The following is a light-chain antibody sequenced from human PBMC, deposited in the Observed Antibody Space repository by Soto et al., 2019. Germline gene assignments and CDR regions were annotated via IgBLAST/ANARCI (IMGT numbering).Light chain of an antibody. CDR2: KAS. CDR3: QQYHSLYS. V-gene: IGKV1-5*03. J-gene: IGKJ2*01. CDR1: QSISSW. Sequence: DIQMTQSPSTLSASVGDRVTITCRASQSISSWLAWYQQKPGKAPKLLIYKASSLESEVPSRFSGSGSGTDFTLTNSSLQPDDFATYYCQQYHSLYSFGQGTKLEIK.